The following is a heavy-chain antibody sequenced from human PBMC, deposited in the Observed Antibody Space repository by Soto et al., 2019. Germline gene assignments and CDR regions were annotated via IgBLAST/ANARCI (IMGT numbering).Heavy chain of an antibody. CDR1: GDSISRYY. V-gene: IGHV4-59*01. D-gene: IGHD3-10*01. J-gene: IGHJ3*02. Sequence: SETLSLTCTVSGDSISRYYWSWIRLSPGKGLEWIGYIYYSGETNYNPSVKSRVTISVDRTKNQFSLKLSSVTAADTAVYYCARRYGSAFDIWGQGTMVT. CDR3: ARRYGSAFDI. CDR2: IYYSGET.